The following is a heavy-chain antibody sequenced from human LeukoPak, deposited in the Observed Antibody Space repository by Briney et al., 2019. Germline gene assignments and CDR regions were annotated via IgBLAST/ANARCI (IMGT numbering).Heavy chain of an antibody. V-gene: IGHV1-24*01. CDR1: GYTLTELS. CDR3: ATAGVHYYYYYGMDV. CDR2: FDPEDGET. J-gene: IGHJ6*02. D-gene: IGHD3-3*01. Sequence: ASVKVSCKVSGYTLTELSMHWVRQAPGNGREGMGGFDPEDGETIYAQKFQGRVTMTEDTSTDTAYMELSSLRSEDTAVYCCATAGVHYYYYYGMDVWGQKTTGTVSS.